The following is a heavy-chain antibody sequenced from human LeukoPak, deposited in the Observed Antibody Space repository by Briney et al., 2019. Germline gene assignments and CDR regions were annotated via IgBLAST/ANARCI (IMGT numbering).Heavy chain of an antibody. V-gene: IGHV3-48*04. CDR1: GFTVSSNY. Sequence: PGGSLRLSCAASGFTVSSNYMSWVRQAPGKGLEWVSYISSSSSTIYYADSVKGRYTISRDNAKNSLYLQMNSLRAEDTAVYYCAREGRGYSYGSWGQGTLVTVSS. J-gene: IGHJ4*02. CDR2: ISSSSSTI. CDR3: AREGRGYSYGS. D-gene: IGHD5-18*01.